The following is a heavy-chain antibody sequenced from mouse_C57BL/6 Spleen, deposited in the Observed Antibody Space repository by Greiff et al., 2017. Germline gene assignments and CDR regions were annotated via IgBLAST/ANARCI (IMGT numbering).Heavy chain of an antibody. J-gene: IGHJ4*01. Sequence: QVQLQESGAELAKPGASVKLSCKASGYTFTSYWMHWVKQRPGQGLEWIGYINPSSGYTKYNQKFKDKATLTADKSSSTAYMQLSSLTSEDAAVYYCARSNGSSLYAMDYWGQGTSVTVSS. CDR3: ARSNGSSLYAMDY. V-gene: IGHV1-7*01. CDR1: GYTFTSYW. CDR2: INPSSGYT. D-gene: IGHD1-1*01.